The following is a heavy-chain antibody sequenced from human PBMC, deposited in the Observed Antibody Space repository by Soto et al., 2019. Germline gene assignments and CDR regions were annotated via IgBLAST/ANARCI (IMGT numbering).Heavy chain of an antibody. CDR3: ASEDSWDFWSGYPHYYYYGMDV. V-gene: IGHV1-69*13. D-gene: IGHD3-3*01. CDR2: IIPIFGTA. J-gene: IGHJ6*02. CDR1: GGTFSSYA. Sequence: ASVKVSCKASGGTFSSYAISWVRQAPGQGLEWMGGIIPIFGTANYAQKFQGRVTITADESTGTAYMELSSLRSEDTAVYYCASEDSWDFWSGYPHYYYYGMDVWGQGTTVTVSS.